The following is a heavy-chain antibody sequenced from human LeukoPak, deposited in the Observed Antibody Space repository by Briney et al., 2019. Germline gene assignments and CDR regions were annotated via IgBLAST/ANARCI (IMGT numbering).Heavy chain of an antibody. Sequence: GGSLRLSCEASGFPFSSYAMTWVRQAPGKGLEWVSSIGSDGKTHYSESVKGRFVISRDNFGGIVFLQLNSLRVEDTALYYCARDLHYYVAMDVRGQGTTVTVSS. V-gene: IGHV3-23*01. CDR1: GFPFSSYA. CDR2: IGSDGKT. D-gene: IGHD3-10*02. CDR3: ARDLHYYVAMDV. J-gene: IGHJ6*02.